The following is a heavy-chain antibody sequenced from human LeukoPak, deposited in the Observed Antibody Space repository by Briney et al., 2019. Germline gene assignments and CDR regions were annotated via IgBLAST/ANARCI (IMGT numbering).Heavy chain of an antibody. D-gene: IGHD5-24*01. V-gene: IGHV4-59*01. J-gene: IGHJ6*02. CDR3: ARMGEMATIFNYYYYYGMDV. CDR1: GVSISSYY. Sequence: SETLSLTCTVSGVSISSYYWSWLRQPPGKGLEWIGYIYYSGSTNYNPSLKSRVTISVDTSKNQFSLKLSSVTAADTAVYYCARMGEMATIFNYYYYYGMDVWGQGTTVTVSS. CDR2: IYYSGST.